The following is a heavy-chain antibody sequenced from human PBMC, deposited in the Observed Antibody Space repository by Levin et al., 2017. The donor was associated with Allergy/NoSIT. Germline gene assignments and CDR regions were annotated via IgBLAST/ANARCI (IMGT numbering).Heavy chain of an antibody. J-gene: IGHJ5*02. Sequence: SETLSLTCAVYGGSFSGYYWSWIRQPPGKGLEWIGEINHSGSTNYNPSLKSRVTISVDTSKNQFSLKLSSVTAADTAVYYCARRSGYSSGWYRGWFDPWGQGTLVTVSS. CDR3: ARRSGYSSGWYRGWFDP. CDR2: INHSGST. V-gene: IGHV4-34*01. D-gene: IGHD6-19*01. CDR1: GGSFSGYY.